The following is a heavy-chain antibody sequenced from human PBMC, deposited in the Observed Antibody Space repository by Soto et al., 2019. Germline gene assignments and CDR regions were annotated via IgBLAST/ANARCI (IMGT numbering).Heavy chain of an antibody. Sequence: EVQLVESGGGLVKAGGSLRLSCAASGFTFSTYSMNWVRQAPGKGLEWVSTIRIRNYIYYAESVKGRFTISSDDAQNSVYLQMNSLRGEDTAVYYCARDFRSTAAYGFDIWGRGTMVTVSS. J-gene: IGHJ3*02. V-gene: IGHV3-21*01. CDR1: GFTFSTYS. CDR2: IRIRNYI. CDR3: ARDFRSTAAYGFDI. D-gene: IGHD1-26*01.